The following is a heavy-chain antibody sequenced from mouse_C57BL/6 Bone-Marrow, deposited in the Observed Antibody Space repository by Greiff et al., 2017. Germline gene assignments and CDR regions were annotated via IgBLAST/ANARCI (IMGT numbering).Heavy chain of an antibody. CDR1: GYTFTDYN. D-gene: IGHD1-1*01. CDR2: INPNNGGT. J-gene: IGHJ4*01. V-gene: IGHV1-18*01. Sequence: EVQLQQSGPELVKPGASVKIPCKASGYTFTDYNMDWVKQSHGKSLEWIGDINPNNGGTIYNQKFKGKATLTVDKSSSTAYMELRSLTSEDTAVYYCARRVLTTVVATPYYYAMDYWGQGTSVTVSS. CDR3: ARRVLTTVVATPYYYAMDY.